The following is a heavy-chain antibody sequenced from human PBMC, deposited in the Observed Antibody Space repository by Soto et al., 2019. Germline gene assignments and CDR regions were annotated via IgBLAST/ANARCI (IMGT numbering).Heavy chain of an antibody. D-gene: IGHD1-26*01. CDR2: INPGDDST. CDR3: AREEGALDY. J-gene: IGHJ4*02. CDR1: GYTFTNYF. Sequence: SVKVSCKASGYTFTNYFIHWVRQAPGEGLEWMGIINPGDDSTTYAQKFQGRVTVTKDTSTSTVYMELSSLRSDDTAMYYCAREEGALDYWGQGTLVTVSS. V-gene: IGHV1-46*01.